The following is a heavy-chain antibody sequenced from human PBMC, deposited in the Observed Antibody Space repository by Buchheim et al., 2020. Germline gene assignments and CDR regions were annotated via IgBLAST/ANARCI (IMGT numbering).Heavy chain of an antibody. V-gene: IGHV1-46*01. CDR1: GYTFTSYY. D-gene: IGHD6-13*01. CDR3: ARDLYEKGSSWHHPFDY. CDR2: INPSGGST. J-gene: IGHJ4*02. Sequence: QVQLVQSGAEVKKPGASVKVSCKASGYTFTSYYMHWVRQAPGQGLEWMGIINPSGGSTSYAQKFQGRVTMTRDTSTSTVYMERSSLRSEDTAVYYCARDLYEKGSSWHHPFDYWGQGTL.